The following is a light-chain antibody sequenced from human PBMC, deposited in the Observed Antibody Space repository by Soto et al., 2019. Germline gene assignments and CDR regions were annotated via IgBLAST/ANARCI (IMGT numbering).Light chain of an antibody. J-gene: IGLJ3*02. Sequence: QSALTQPASVSGSPGQSIAISCTGTSNDVGNYIFVSWYQQPPGKAPKLIIYEGSKRPSGVSNRFSGSRSGNTASLTISGLQAEDEAFYYCCSYAGTSTWVFGGGTKVPVL. V-gene: IGLV2-23*01. CDR2: EGS. CDR1: SNDVGNYIF. CDR3: CSYAGTSTWV.